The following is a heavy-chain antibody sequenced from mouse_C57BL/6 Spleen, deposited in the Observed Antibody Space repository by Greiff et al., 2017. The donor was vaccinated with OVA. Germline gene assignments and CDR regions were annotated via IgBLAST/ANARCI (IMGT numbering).Heavy chain of an antibody. CDR3: ARRDYGSSWDYAMDY. D-gene: IGHD1-1*01. CDR2: INPNNGGT. V-gene: IGHV1-26*01. CDR1: GYTFTDYY. J-gene: IGHJ4*01. Sequence: VQLQQPGPELVKPGASVKISCKASGYTFTDYYMNWVKQSHGKSLEWIGDINPNNGGTSYNQKFKGKATLTVDKSSSTAYMELRSLTSEDSAVYYCARRDYGSSWDYAMDYWGQGTSVTVSS.